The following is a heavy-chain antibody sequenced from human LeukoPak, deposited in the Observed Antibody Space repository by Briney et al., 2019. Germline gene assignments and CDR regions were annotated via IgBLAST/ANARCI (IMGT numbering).Heavy chain of an antibody. J-gene: IGHJ4*02. CDR1: GGSISSSSYY. CDR3: ARLTPLEDY. CDR2: IYYSGST. Sequence: SETLSLTCTVPGGSISSSSYYWGWIRQPPVKGLERIGSIYYSGSTYYNPSLKSRVTISVDTSKNQFSLKLSSVTAADTAVYYCARLTPLEDYWGQGTLVTVSS. D-gene: IGHD2-15*01. V-gene: IGHV4-39*01.